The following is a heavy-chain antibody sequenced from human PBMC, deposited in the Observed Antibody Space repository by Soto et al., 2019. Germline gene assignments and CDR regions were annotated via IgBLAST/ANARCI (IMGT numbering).Heavy chain of an antibody. Sequence: GGSLRLSCAASGFTFSSYWMHWVRQAPGKGLVWVSRINSDGSSTSSADSVKDRFTISRDNAKNTLYLQMNSLRAEYTAVDCCAEVHFDWLYFDYWGQGTLVTVSS. CDR2: INSDGSST. CDR1: GFTFSSYW. CDR3: AEVHFDWLYFDY. J-gene: IGHJ4*02. D-gene: IGHD3-9*01. V-gene: IGHV3-74*01.